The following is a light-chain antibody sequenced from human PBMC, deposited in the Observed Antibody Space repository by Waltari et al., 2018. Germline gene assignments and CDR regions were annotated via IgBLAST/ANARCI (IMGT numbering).Light chain of an antibody. V-gene: IGLV2-23*01. CDR3: CSYAGSVV. CDR2: EGS. Sequence: QSALTQPASVSGSPGQSITISCTGTSSDVGSYHLGSSYQQHQGKAPKHLIYEGSERRSGVSNRFSGSKSGNTASRTISGLQAEDEADYYCCSYAGSVVFGGGTKLTVL. CDR1: SSDVGSYHL. J-gene: IGLJ2*01.